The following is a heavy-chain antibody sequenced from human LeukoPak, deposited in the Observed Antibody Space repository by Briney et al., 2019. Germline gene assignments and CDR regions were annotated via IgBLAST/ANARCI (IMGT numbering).Heavy chain of an antibody. V-gene: IGHV3-30*18. CDR1: GFTFSSYG. CDR3: AKDLGDVLRFLEHMDV. Sequence: GGSLRLSCAASGFTFSSYGMHWVRQAPGKGLEWVAVISYDGSNKYYADSVKGRFTISRDNSKNTLYLQMNCLRAEDTAVYYCAKDLGDVLRFLEHMDVWGQGTTVTVSS. D-gene: IGHD3-3*01. J-gene: IGHJ6*02. CDR2: ISYDGSNK.